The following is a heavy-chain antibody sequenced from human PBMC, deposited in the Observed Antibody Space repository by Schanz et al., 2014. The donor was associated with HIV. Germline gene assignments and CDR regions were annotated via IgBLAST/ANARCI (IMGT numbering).Heavy chain of an antibody. Sequence: EVQLVESGGGVVQPGRSLKLSCAASGFTFNSYAMKWVRQAPGKGLEWVANIKQDGSEKYYVDSVKGRFTISRDNSKNTLHLQMNSLRAGDTAVYYCASTEFPYSSSSDYYYGMDVWGQGTTVTVSS. CDR3: ASTEFPYSSSSDYYYGMDV. J-gene: IGHJ6*02. CDR1: GFTFNSYA. CDR2: IKQDGSEK. V-gene: IGHV3-7*01. D-gene: IGHD6-6*01.